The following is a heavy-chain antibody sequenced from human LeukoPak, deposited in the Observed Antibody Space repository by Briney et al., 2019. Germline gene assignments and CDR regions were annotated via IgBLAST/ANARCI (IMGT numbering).Heavy chain of an antibody. V-gene: IGHV4-59*12. CDR2: IYYSGST. D-gene: IGHD2-8*01. Sequence: SETLSLTCTVSGGSISSYYWSWIRQPPGKGLEWIGYIYYSGSTNYNPSLKSRVTISVDTSKNQFSLKLSSVTAADTAVYYCSGENGAFSPFGYWGQGTLVTVPS. J-gene: IGHJ4*02. CDR3: SGENGAFSPFGY. CDR1: GGSISSYY.